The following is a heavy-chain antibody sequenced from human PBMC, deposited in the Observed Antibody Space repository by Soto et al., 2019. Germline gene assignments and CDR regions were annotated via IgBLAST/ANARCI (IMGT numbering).Heavy chain of an antibody. J-gene: IGHJ4*02. CDR2: INPSGGST. D-gene: IGHD3-22*01. CDR3: ARADYCDSSGFYYDC. Sequence: ASVKVSCKASGYIFTNHYIHWVRQAPGQGLEWMGIINPSGGSTNYLQKFQGRITMTRDTSTSTVYTELSSLRSEDTAVYFCARADYCDSSGFYYDCWGQGSLVTVSS. CDR1: GYIFTNHY. V-gene: IGHV1-46*01.